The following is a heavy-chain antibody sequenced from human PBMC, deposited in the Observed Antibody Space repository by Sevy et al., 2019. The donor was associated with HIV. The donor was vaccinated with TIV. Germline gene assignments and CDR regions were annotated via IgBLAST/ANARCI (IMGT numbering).Heavy chain of an antibody. CDR3: ARDVGGFNWRPYYFDS. J-gene: IGHJ4*02. V-gene: IGHV3-7*01. CDR1: GFTFTDYW. CDR2: IKQDESEK. D-gene: IGHD3-16*01. Sequence: GGSLRLSCAASGFTFTDYWMSWVRQTPGKGLEWVATIKQDESEKYYVDSLKGRFAMSGDKGKNSVSLRMSGLRVEDTALYYCARDVGGFNWRPYYFDSWGQGTLVTVSS.